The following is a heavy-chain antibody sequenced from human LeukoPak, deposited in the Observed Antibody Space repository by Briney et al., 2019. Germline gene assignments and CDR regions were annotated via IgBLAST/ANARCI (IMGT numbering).Heavy chain of an antibody. D-gene: IGHD6-13*01. V-gene: IGHV3-43D*03. J-gene: IGHJ6*03. CDR2: ISWDGGST. CDR3: AKDTGYSSSWYRGTYYYYYMDV. CDR1: GFTFDDYA. Sequence: PGGSLRLSCAASGFTFDDYAMHWFRQAPGKGLEWVSLISWDGGSTYYADSVKGRFTISGDNSKNSLYLQMNSLRAEDTALYYCAKDTGYSSSWYRGTYYYYYMDVWGKGTTVTVSS.